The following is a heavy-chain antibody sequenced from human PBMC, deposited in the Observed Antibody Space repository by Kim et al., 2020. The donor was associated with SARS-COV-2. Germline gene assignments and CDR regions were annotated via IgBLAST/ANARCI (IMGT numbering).Heavy chain of an antibody. Sequence: GGSLRLSCAASGFTVSSNYMSWVRQAPGKGLEWVSVIYSGGSTYYADSVKGRFTISRDNSKNTLYLQMNSLRAEDTAVYYCARDQVTANGLPPTYYDYVWGSYRYDLYYYYGMDVWGQGTTVTVSS. V-gene: IGHV3-66*02. CDR1: GFTVSSNY. CDR2: IYSGGST. D-gene: IGHD3-16*02. CDR3: ARDQVTANGLPPTYYDYVWGSYRYDLYYYYGMDV. J-gene: IGHJ6*02.